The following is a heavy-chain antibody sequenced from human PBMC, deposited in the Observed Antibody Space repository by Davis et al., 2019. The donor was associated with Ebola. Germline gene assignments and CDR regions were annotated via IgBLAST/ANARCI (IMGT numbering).Heavy chain of an antibody. CDR1: GGSFSGYY. Sequence: PSETLSLTCAVYGGSFSGYYWSWIRQPPGKGLEWIGEINHSGSTNYNPSLKSRVTISVDTSKNQFSLKLSSVTAADTAVYYCARHIPPYYYDSSGYHWYFDLWGRGTLVTVSS. CDR2: INHSGST. D-gene: IGHD3-22*01. J-gene: IGHJ2*01. CDR3: ARHIPPYYYDSSGYHWYFDL. V-gene: IGHV4-34*01.